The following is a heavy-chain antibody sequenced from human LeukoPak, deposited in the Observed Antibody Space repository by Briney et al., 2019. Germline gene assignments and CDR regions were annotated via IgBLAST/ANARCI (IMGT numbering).Heavy chain of an antibody. D-gene: IGHD3-22*01. CDR3: ARDLMYYDSSGYYNY. J-gene: IGHJ4*02. CDR1: GYTFTGYY. V-gene: IGHV1-2*06. Sequence: ASVKVSCKASGYTFTGYYMHWVRQAPGQGLEWMGRINPNSGGTNYAQKFQGRVTMTRDTSISTAYMELSRLRSDGTAVYYCARDLMYYDSSGYYNYWGQGTLVTVSS. CDR2: INPNSGGT.